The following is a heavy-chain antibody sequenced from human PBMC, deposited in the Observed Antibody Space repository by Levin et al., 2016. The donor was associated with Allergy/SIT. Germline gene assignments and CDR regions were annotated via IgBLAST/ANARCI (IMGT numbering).Heavy chain of an antibody. J-gene: IGHJ4*02. D-gene: IGHD3-10*01. CDR2: IYYSGST. Sequence: SETLSLTCTVSGGSISSSSYYWGWIRQPQEGLEWIGSIYYSGSTYYNPSLKSRVTISVDTSKNQFSLKLSSVTAADTAVYYCARRLKYYYGSGSDSYYFDYWGQGTLVTVSS. V-gene: IGHV4-39*01. CDR3: ARRLKYYYGSGSDSYYFDY. CDR1: GGSISSSSYY.